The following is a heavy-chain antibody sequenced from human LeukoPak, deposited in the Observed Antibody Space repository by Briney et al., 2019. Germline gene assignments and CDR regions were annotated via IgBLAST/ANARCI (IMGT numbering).Heavy chain of an antibody. CDR1: GFTFSNYA. Sequence: GGSLRLSCAASGFTFSNYAMSWVRQAPGEGLEWVSTISDSGGSTYYADSVQGRFTISRDNSKNTLYLQMNSLRAEDTAIYYCAKAYSSSWYLFDYWGQGTLVTVSS. CDR3: AKAYSSSWYLFDY. CDR2: ISDSGGST. V-gene: IGHV3-23*01. D-gene: IGHD6-13*01. J-gene: IGHJ4*02.